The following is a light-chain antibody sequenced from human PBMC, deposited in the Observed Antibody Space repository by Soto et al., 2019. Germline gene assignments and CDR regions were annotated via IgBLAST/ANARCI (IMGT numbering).Light chain of an antibody. Sequence: EIVLTQSPGTLSLFPGERATLSCRASQSISSNYLAWYQQKPGQAPRLLIHGASNRATGIPDRFSGAGSGTDFTLTISGLEPDDFAVYYCHQYGSAPAWTFGQGTKVEIK. V-gene: IGKV3-20*01. CDR1: QSISSNY. CDR3: HQYGSAPAWT. J-gene: IGKJ1*01. CDR2: GAS.